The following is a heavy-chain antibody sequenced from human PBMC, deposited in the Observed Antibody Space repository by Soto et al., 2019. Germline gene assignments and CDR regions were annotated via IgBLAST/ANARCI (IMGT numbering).Heavy chain of an antibody. V-gene: IGHV4-34*01. D-gene: IGHD3-22*01. CDR3: ARVEGEDSSDSDY. CDR2: INHSGST. CDR1: GGSFSGYY. J-gene: IGHJ4*02. Sequence: SETLSLTCAVYGGSFSGYYWSWIRQPPGKGLEWIGEINHSGSTNYNPSLKSRVTISVDTSKNQFSLKLSSVTAADTAVYYRARVEGEDSSDSDYWGQGTLVTVSS.